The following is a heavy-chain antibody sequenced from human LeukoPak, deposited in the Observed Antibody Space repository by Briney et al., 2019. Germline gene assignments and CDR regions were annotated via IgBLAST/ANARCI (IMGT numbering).Heavy chain of an antibody. V-gene: IGHV3-23*01. J-gene: IGHJ4*02. D-gene: IGHD3-22*01. CDR2: ISGSGGST. CDR1: GFTFSSYA. CDR3: AKEADRSGYYYVDYFDY. Sequence: GGSLRLSCAASGFTFSSYAMSWVRQAPGKGLEWVSAISGSGGSTYYADSVKGRFTISRDNSKNTLYLQMNSLRAEDTAVYYCAKEADRSGYYYVDYFDYWGQGTLVTVSS.